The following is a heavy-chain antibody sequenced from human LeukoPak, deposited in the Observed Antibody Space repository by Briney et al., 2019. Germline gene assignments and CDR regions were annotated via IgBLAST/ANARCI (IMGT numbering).Heavy chain of an antibody. CDR2: ISGSGGST. D-gene: IGHD3-22*01. V-gene: IGHV3-23*01. CDR3: AKVLGFGGDYYDSSGYDTFDY. Sequence: GGTLRLSCAASGFTFSSYAMSWVRQAPGKGLEWVSAISGSGGSTYYADSVKGRFTISRDNSKNTLYLQMNSLRAEDTAVYYCAKVLGFGGDYYDSSGYDTFDYWGQGTLVTVSS. CDR1: GFTFSSYA. J-gene: IGHJ4*02.